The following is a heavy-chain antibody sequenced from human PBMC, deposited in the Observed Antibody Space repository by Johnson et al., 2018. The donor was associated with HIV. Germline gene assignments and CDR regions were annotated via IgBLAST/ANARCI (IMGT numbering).Heavy chain of an antibody. CDR3: AKYKDNWNYGAFDI. CDR2: INADGSAK. D-gene: IGHD1-7*01. Sequence: VQLVESGGGVVQPGGSLRLSCAASGFSFSSTWMTWVRQAPGKGLEWVAFINADGSAKTYMDSARGRFTISRDNAKNSLYLQMNSLRAEDTAVYYCAKYKDNWNYGAFDIWGQGTIVSVSS. CDR1: GFSFSSTW. J-gene: IGHJ3*02. V-gene: IGHV3-7*02.